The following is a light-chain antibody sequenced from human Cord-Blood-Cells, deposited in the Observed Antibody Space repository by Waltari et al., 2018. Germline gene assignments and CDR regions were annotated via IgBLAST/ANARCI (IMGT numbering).Light chain of an antibody. CDR2: GAS. CDR3: QQYGSSRGWT. Sequence: EIVLTQSPGTLSLSPGERATLSCRASQSVSSSYLAWYQQKPGHAPRLLIYGASSRATGIPDRFSGSGSGTDFTLTISRLEPEDFAVYYCQQYGSSRGWTFGQGTKVGIK. CDR1: QSVSSSY. J-gene: IGKJ1*01. V-gene: IGKV3-20*01.